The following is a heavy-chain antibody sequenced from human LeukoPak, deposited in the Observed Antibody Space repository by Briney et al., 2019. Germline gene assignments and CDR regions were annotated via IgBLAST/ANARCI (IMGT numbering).Heavy chain of an antibody. CDR1: GYTFTSYY. Sequence: GASVKVSCKASGYTFTSYYMHWVRQAPGQGLEWMGIINPSGGSTSYAQKFQGRVTMTRDTSTSTVYMELSSLRSEDTAVYYCASAIGITIFGVAHYYYGMDVWGQGTTVTVSS. J-gene: IGHJ6*02. CDR3: ASAIGITIFGVAHYYYGMDV. V-gene: IGHV1-46*01. CDR2: INPSGGST. D-gene: IGHD3-3*01.